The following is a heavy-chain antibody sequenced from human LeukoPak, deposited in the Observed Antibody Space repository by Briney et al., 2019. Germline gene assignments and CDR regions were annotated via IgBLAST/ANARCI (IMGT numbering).Heavy chain of an antibody. J-gene: IGHJ4*02. CDR1: GFTFSSYS. CDR3: ARGVIYCGGDCYLTY. V-gene: IGHV3-48*01. Sequence: GGSLRLSCAASGFTFSSYSMNWVRQAPGKGLEWVSYISSSSSTIYYADSVKGRFTISRDNAKNSLYLQMNSLRAEDTAVYYCARGVIYCGGDCYLTYWGQGTLVTVSS. D-gene: IGHD2-21*01. CDR2: ISSSSSTI.